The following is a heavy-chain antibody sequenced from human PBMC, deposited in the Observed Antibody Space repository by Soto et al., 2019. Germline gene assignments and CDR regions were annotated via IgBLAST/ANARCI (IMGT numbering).Heavy chain of an antibody. CDR3: ARTTVYVPKTVPEYEDYYYYMDV. V-gene: IGHV2-70*11. CDR1: GFSLSTRGMC. D-gene: IGHD1-26*01. Sequence: GSGPTLVNPTQTLTLTCTFSGFSLSTRGMCVSWIRQPPGKALEWLARIDWDDDKYYSTSLKTRLTISKDTSKNQVVLTMTNMDPVDTATYYCARTTVYVPKTVPEYEDYYYYMDVWGKGTTVTVSS. J-gene: IGHJ6*03. CDR2: IDWDDDK.